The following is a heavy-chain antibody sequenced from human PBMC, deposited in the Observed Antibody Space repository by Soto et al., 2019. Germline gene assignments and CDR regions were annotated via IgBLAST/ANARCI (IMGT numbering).Heavy chain of an antibody. Sequence: PSETLSLTCTVSGGSVSSGSYYWSWIRQPPGKGLEWIGYIYYSGSTNYNPSLKSRVTISVDTSKNQFSLKLSSVTAADTAVYYCARDERRVGATIRNYYYYYGMDVWGQGTTVTVSS. V-gene: IGHV4-61*01. D-gene: IGHD1-26*01. CDR1: GGSVSSGSYY. J-gene: IGHJ6*02. CDR3: ARDERRVGATIRNYYYYYGMDV. CDR2: IYYSGST.